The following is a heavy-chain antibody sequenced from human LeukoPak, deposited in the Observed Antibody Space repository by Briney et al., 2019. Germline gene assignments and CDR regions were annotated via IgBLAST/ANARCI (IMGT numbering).Heavy chain of an antibody. V-gene: IGHV4-59*08. Sequence: SETLSLTCTVSGGSISSYYWSWIRQPPGKGLEWIGYIYYSGSTNYNPSLKSRVTISVDTSKNQFSLKLSSVTAADTAVYYCARQKYSSSSGYDYWGQGTLVTVSS. CDR3: ARQKYSSSSGYDY. D-gene: IGHD6-6*01. CDR2: IYYSGST. CDR1: GGSISSYY. J-gene: IGHJ4*02.